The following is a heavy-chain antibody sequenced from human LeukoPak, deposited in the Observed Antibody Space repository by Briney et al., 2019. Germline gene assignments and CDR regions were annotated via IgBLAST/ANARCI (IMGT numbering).Heavy chain of an antibody. V-gene: IGHV3-23*01. CDR3: TRDQNFYGSGRGFDP. J-gene: IGHJ5*02. D-gene: IGHD3-10*01. CDR2: ISGSGGST. Sequence: GGSLRLSCAASGFTFSSYAMSWVRQAPGKGLEWVSAISGSGGSTYYADSVKGRFTISRDNSKNTLYLQMNSLRAEDTAIYYCTRDQNFYGSGRGFDPWGQGTLVTVSS. CDR1: GFTFSSYA.